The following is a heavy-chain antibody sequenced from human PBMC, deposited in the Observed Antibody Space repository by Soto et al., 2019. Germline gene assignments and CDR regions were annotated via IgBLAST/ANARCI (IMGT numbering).Heavy chain of an antibody. CDR3: AGPRQLDEDEYFHH. CDR2: ISSSSSTI. V-gene: IGHV3-48*01. D-gene: IGHD6-13*01. J-gene: IGHJ1*01. Sequence: EVQLVESGGGLVQPGGSLRLSCAASGFTFSSYSMNWVRQAPGKGLEWVSYISSSSSTIYYADSVKGRFTISSDNAKNSLYVQMNGLRAEDTAVYYCAGPRQLDEDEYFHHWGQGTLGTVSS. CDR1: GFTFSSYS.